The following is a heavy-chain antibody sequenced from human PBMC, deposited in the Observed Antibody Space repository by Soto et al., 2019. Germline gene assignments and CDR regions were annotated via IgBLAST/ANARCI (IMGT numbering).Heavy chain of an antibody. CDR2: MNSDGTTT. J-gene: IGHJ4*02. CDR1: GFTFSTSW. D-gene: IGHD3-10*01. V-gene: IGHV3-74*01. CDR3: ARGPTGWFGYDY. Sequence: EVHLVESGGGLVQPGGSLRLSCAASGFTFSTSWMHWVRQVPGKGLVWVSRMNSDGTTTNYADSVKGRFTISRDNAKETLYLQMRSLWRDDTAVYYCARGPTGWFGYDYWGRGTLVTVSS.